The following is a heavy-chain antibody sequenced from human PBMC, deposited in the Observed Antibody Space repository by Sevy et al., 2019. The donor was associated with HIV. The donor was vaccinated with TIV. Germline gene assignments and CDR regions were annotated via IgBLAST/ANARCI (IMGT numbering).Heavy chain of an antibody. J-gene: IGHJ4*02. CDR1: GFTFSSYG. D-gene: IGHD4-17*01. V-gene: IGHV3-23*01. Sequence: GGSLRLSCAASGFTFSSYGMSWVRQAPGKGLEWVSVINGGGGSTYYADSVRGRFTISRDNSKNTLYLQMNSLRAEDTAVYYCAKDGIRHGYGDYGEYWGQGTLVTVSS. CDR2: INGGGGST. CDR3: AKDGIRHGYGDYGEY.